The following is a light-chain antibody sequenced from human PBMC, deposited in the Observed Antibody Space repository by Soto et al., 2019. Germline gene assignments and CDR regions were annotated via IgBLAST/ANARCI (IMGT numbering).Light chain of an antibody. Sequence: IVLTPYTGTLSFSPRERSTLSCMASQSVSSNLAWYQQKPGQAPRLLNYGASTRTTVIPARFSGSGSGTEFTLTISSLQSEDFAVYYCQQYNNWPFFGPRTKVDIK. J-gene: IGKJ3*01. CDR1: QSVSSN. V-gene: IGKV3-15*01. CDR2: GAS. CDR3: QQYNNWPF.